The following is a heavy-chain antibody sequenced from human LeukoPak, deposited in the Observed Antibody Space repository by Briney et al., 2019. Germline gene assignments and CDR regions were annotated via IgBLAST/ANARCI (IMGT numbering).Heavy chain of an antibody. CDR2: IYTSGST. J-gene: IGHJ6*03. CDR1: GGSISGYY. V-gene: IGHV4-4*07. Sequence: SETLSLTCSVSGGSISGYYWSWIRQPAGKGLEWIGRIYTSGSTNYNPSLKSRVTMSVDASKNQFSLKLSYVTAADTAVYYCARVDVFGVVSSDYYYYYMDVWGKGTTVTVSS. D-gene: IGHD3-3*01. CDR3: ARVDVFGVVSSDYYYYYMDV.